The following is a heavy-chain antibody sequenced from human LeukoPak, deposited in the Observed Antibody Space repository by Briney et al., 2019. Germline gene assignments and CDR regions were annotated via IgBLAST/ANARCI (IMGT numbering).Heavy chain of an antibody. J-gene: IGHJ4*02. Sequence: GGSLRLSCAASGFTFSSYSMNWVRQAPGKGLEWVSSISSSSSHIYYADSVKGRFTISRDNAKNSLYLQMNSLRAEDTAVYYCARGYCSSTSCYAGFDYWGQGTLVTVSP. CDR1: GFTFSSYS. CDR2: ISSSSSHI. CDR3: ARGYCSSTSCYAGFDY. V-gene: IGHV3-21*01. D-gene: IGHD2-2*01.